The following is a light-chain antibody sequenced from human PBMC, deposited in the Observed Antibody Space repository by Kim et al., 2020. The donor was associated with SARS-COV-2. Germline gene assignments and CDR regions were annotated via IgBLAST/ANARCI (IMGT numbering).Light chain of an antibody. CDR3: QQYGSSLRT. CDR2: GAS. CDR1: QSVSNNY. V-gene: IGKV3-20*01. Sequence: GERATLSCRASQSVSNNYLAWDQQKPGQAPRLLIYGASTRATGIPDRFSGSGSGTDFTHTISRLEPEDFAVYYCQQYGSSLRTFGQGTKVDIK. J-gene: IGKJ1*01.